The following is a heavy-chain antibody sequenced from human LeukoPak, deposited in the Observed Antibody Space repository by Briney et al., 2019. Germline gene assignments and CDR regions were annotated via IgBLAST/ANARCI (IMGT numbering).Heavy chain of an antibody. CDR1: GFTFSNYW. Sequence: GGSLRLLRAAAGFTFSNYWMTWVRQAPGKGLEWVANIKQQGSDKFYVDSVKGRFTISRDNAKGSVYLQMSMLRADDAALYYCAKEYRQSIAAAGPFDYWGQGILVTVSS. CDR2: IKQQGSDK. D-gene: IGHD6-13*01. CDR3: AKEYRQSIAAAGPFDY. V-gene: IGHV3-7*01. J-gene: IGHJ4*02.